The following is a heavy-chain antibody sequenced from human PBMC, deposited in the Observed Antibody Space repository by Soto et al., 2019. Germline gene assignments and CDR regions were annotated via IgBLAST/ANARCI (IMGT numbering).Heavy chain of an antibody. Sequence: EVQLVESEGGLVQPGGSLRLSCAASGFTFSYYWMHWVRQAPGQGLVWVSRIHSDGSSTTYADSVKGRFTISRDNAKNTLYPQMNSLRAEDTAVYYCARGDRGAFDLWGQGTIVTVSS. J-gene: IGHJ3*01. CDR3: ARGDRGAFDL. CDR2: IHSDGSST. D-gene: IGHD2-21*02. CDR1: GFTFSYYW. V-gene: IGHV3-74*01.